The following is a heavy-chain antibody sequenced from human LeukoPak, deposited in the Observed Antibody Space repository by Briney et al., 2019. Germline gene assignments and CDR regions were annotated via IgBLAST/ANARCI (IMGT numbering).Heavy chain of an antibody. CDR1: GFTFSSYA. CDR3: SRVGSSGWPNYFDS. D-gene: IGHD6-19*01. CDR2: ISSSGGST. Sequence: GASLRLSCAASGFTFSSYAMTWVRQAPRKGLEWVSGISSSGGSTYYADSVKGRFTISRDNSKNTLYLQMNSLTAGDTAVYFCSRVGSSGWPNYFDSWGQGTLVTVSS. V-gene: IGHV3-23*01. J-gene: IGHJ4*02.